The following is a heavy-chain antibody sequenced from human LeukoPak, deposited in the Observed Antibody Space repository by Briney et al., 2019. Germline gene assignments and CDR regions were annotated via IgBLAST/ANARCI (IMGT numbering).Heavy chain of an antibody. V-gene: IGHV1-2*02. CDR2: INPNSGGT. CDR1: GGTFSSYA. D-gene: IGHD6-13*01. Sequence: ASVKVSCKASGGTFSSYAISWVRQAPGQGLEWMGWINPNSGGTNYAQKFQGRVTMTRDTSISTAYMELSRLRSDDTAVYYCARDHSSSGQLFDYWGQGTLVTVSS. J-gene: IGHJ4*02. CDR3: ARDHSSSGQLFDY.